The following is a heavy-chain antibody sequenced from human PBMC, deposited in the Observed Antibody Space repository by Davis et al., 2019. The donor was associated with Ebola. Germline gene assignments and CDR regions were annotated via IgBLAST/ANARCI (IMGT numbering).Heavy chain of an antibody. D-gene: IGHD6-6*01. Sequence: SETLSLTCTVSGGSITSYDWTWIRQPAGKALEWIGRIYKSGSTNYNPSLKSRVTMSVDTSNNQFSLMLNSVTAADTAVYYCAREDQYSTNYFDYWGQGTLVTVSS. CDR3: AREDQYSTNYFDY. CDR1: GGSITSYD. CDR2: IYKSGST. J-gene: IGHJ4*02. V-gene: IGHV4-4*07.